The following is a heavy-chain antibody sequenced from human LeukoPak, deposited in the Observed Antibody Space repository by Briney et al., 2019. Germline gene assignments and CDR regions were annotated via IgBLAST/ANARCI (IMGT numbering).Heavy chain of an antibody. Sequence: SVKVSCKASGGTFGSYVISWVRQAPGQGLEWMGGIIPIFGTAHYAQKFQGRLTITADESTSTVYMEMSSLRSEDTAMYYCAKEGDTALVTGYFDLWGRGILVTVSA. V-gene: IGHV1-69*01. J-gene: IGHJ2*01. D-gene: IGHD5-18*01. CDR3: AKEGDTALVTGYFDL. CDR1: GGTFGSYV. CDR2: IIPIFGTA.